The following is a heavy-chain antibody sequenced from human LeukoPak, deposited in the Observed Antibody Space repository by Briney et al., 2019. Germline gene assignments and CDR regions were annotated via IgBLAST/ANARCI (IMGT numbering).Heavy chain of an antibody. CDR3: AETHSLRGY. D-gene: IGHD4-17*01. V-gene: IGHV3-21*01. J-gene: IGHJ4*02. CDR1: GFTFSSYS. CDR2: ISSSSSYI. Sequence: PGGSLRLSCAASGFTFSSYSMNWVRQAPGKGLEWVSSISSSSSYIYYAGSVKGRFTISRDNAKNSLYLQMNSLRAEDTAVYYCAETHSLRGYWGQGTLVTVSS.